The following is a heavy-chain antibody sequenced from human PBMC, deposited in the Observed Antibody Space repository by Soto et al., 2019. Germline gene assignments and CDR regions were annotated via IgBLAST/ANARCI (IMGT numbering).Heavy chain of an antibody. Sequence: ASVKVSCKVSGYTLTELSMHWVRQAPGKGLEWMGGFDPEDGETIYAQKFQGRVTMTEDTSTDTAYMELSSLRSEDTAVYYCATLHKYYDILTPHWFDPWGQGTLVTVS. CDR2: FDPEDGET. V-gene: IGHV1-24*01. CDR3: ATLHKYYDILTPHWFDP. D-gene: IGHD3-9*01. J-gene: IGHJ5*02. CDR1: GYTLTELS.